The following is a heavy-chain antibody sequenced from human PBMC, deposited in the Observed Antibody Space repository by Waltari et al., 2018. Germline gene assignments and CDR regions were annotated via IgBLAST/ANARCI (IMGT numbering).Heavy chain of an antibody. V-gene: IGHV1-2*02. CDR2: INPNSGGL. Sequence: QVQLVQSGAEVRKPGASLKVSCKTFGYTSTNYVLNWVRQAPGQGLEWMGWINPNSGGLSFPHKFQGRVTLTRDTSISTAYMELRGLTSADTGVYYCARGAYTGRNIYDVWGQGTPVTV. D-gene: IGHD5-12*01. CDR1: GYTSTNYV. J-gene: IGHJ3*01. CDR3: ARGAYTGRNIYDV.